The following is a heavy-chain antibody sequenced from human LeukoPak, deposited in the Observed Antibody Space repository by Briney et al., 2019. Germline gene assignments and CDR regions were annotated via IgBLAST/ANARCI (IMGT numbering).Heavy chain of an antibody. D-gene: IGHD3-3*01. CDR2: FDPEDGET. J-gene: IGHJ4*02. CDR1: GYTLTELS. Sequence: ASVKVSCKVSGYTLTELSMHWVRQAPGKGLEWMGGFDPEDGETIYAQKFQGRVTMTEDTSTDTAYMELSSLRSEDTAVYYCATCRACDFWSSYRPPHTGHFDYWGQGTLVTVSS. CDR3: ATCRACDFWSSYRPPHTGHFDY. V-gene: IGHV1-24*01.